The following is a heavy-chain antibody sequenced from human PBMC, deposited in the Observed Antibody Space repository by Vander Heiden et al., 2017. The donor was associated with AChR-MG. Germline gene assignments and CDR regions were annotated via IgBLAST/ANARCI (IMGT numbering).Heavy chain of an antibody. D-gene: IGHD3-10*01. V-gene: IGHV3-15*01. CDR1: GFTFSDAW. Sequence: EVQLVESGGGLVKPGGSLRLSCAASGFTFSDAWMSWVRQAPGKGLEWVGRIKSKTDGETTDYAAPVKGRFTISRDDSKTTLYLQMNSLKTEDTAVYYCTTDPGSRGHWGQGTLVTVSS. J-gene: IGHJ4*02. CDR3: TTDPGSRGH. CDR2: IKSKTDGETT.